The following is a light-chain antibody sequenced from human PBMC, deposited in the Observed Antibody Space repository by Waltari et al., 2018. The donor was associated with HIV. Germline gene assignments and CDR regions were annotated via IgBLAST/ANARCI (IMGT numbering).Light chain of an antibody. CDR1: SSDVGGYNF. Sequence: QSALTQPRSVSGSPGQSVTISCTGTSSDVGGYNFVSWYQQHPGKAPKFMIYDFSKRPSGVADRFSGSKSGTAASLTISGLHAEDEADYYCCSYAGNYTLVFGGGTKLTVL. CDR2: DFS. V-gene: IGLV2-11*01. J-gene: IGLJ3*02. CDR3: CSYAGNYTLV.